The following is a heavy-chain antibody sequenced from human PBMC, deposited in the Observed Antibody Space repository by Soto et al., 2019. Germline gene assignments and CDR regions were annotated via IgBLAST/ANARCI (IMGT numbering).Heavy chain of an antibody. V-gene: IGHV4-59*01. CDR3: ARGEGIAARPGYYYYGMDV. CDR2: IYYSGST. Sequence: PSETLSLTCTVSGGSISSYYWSWIRQPPGKGLEWIGYIYYSGSTNYNPSLKSRVTISVDTSKNQFSLKLSSVTAADTAVYYCARGEGIAARPGYYYYGMDVWGQGTTVTVPS. D-gene: IGHD6-6*01. CDR1: GGSISSYY. J-gene: IGHJ6*02.